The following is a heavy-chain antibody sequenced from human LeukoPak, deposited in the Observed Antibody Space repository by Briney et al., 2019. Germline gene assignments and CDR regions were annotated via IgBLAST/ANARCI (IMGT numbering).Heavy chain of an antibody. D-gene: IGHD6-13*01. CDR2: ISGSGGST. J-gene: IGHJ4*02. Sequence: PGGSLRLSCAASGFTFSSYAMSWVRQAPGKGLEWVSAISGSGGSTYYADSVKGRFTISRDNSKNTLYLQMNSLRAEDTAVYYCAKYSSSWYWGYYFDYWGQGTLVTVSS. V-gene: IGHV3-23*01. CDR1: GFTFSSYA. CDR3: AKYSSSWYWGYYFDY.